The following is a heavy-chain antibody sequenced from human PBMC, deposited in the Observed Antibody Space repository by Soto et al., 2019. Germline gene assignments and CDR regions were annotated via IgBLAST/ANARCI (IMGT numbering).Heavy chain of an antibody. V-gene: IGHV3-33*01. Sequence: QVQLEESGGDVVQAGRSLRLSCEASEFTFSNYGMHWVRQAPGKGLEWVALIWYDGSKKDYADSVKGRFTISRDNSKNTVYLQMNSLRVEDTAVYYCERRVNYFDHWGQGTLVTVSS. CDR2: IWYDGSKK. J-gene: IGHJ4*02. CDR1: EFTFSNYG. CDR3: ERRVNYFDH.